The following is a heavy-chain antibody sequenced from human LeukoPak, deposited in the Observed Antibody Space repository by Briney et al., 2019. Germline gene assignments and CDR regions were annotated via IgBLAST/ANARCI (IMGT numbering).Heavy chain of an antibody. CDR2: ISSSGSTI. Sequence: GGSLRLSCAASGFTFSDYYMSWIRQAPGKGLEWVSYISSSGSTIYYADSVKGRFTISRDNAKNSLYLQMNSLRAEDTAVYYCAKDIVVVVAATDDAFDIWGQGTMVTVSS. CDR3: AKDIVVVVAATDDAFDI. V-gene: IGHV3-11*01. CDR1: GFTFSDYY. D-gene: IGHD2-15*01. J-gene: IGHJ3*02.